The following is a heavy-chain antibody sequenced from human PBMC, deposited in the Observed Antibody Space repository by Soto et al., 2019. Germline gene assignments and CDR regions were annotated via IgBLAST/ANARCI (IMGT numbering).Heavy chain of an antibody. Sequence: QVQLVQSGAEVKKPGSSVKVSCKASGGTFSSYAISWVRQAPGQGLEWMGGIIPIFGTANYAQKFQGRVTITADESTSTAYMELSSLRSEDTGVYYCARWEGFGPPFYYYGMDVWGQGTTVTVSS. V-gene: IGHV1-69*01. CDR1: GGTFSSYA. J-gene: IGHJ6*02. CDR2: IIPIFGTA. CDR3: ARWEGFGPPFYYYGMDV. D-gene: IGHD1-26*01.